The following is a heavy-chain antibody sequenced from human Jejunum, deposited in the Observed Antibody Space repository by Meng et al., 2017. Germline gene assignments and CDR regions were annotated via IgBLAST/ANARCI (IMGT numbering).Heavy chain of an antibody. CDR3: TRGSMALSDKGDL. Sequence: GGGLVQAGGSLRLTCAASGFTLSSYWMQWVRQTPGKGLVWLSRINGDGTTTAYADLVKGRFTISRDNAKNTLYLQMDSLRVEDTAVYYCTRGSMALSDKGDLWGQGTLVTVSS. V-gene: IGHV3-74*03. CDR1: GFTLSSYW. D-gene: IGHD6-6*01. J-gene: IGHJ5*02. CDR2: INGDGTTT.